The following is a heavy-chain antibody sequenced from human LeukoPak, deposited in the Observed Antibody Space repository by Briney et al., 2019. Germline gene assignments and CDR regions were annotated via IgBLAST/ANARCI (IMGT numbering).Heavy chain of an antibody. V-gene: IGHV4-31*03. CDR2: THYSGST. J-gene: IGHJ4*02. CDR1: GGSISSGDFY. Sequence: SGTLSLTCTVSGGSISSGDFYWTWIRQNPGKGLEWIGYTHYSGSTYYNPSLKSRVTISVDTSKNQFSLKLSSVAAADTAVYYCAREVNWNSATLFFDCWGQGTLVTVSS. D-gene: IGHD1-7*01. CDR3: AREVNWNSATLFFDC.